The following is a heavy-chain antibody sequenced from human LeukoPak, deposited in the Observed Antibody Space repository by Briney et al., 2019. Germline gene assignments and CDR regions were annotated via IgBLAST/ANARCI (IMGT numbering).Heavy chain of an antibody. CDR3: ARWEIGYSSG. CDR2: ISSSSSTI. Sequence: PGGSLRLSCAASGFTFSSYWMNWVRQAPGKGLEWVSYISSSSSTIYYADSVKGRFTISRDNAKDSLYLQMNSLRAEDTAVYYCARWEIGYSSGWGQGTLVTVSS. J-gene: IGHJ4*02. V-gene: IGHV3-48*01. D-gene: IGHD6-19*01. CDR1: GFTFSSYW.